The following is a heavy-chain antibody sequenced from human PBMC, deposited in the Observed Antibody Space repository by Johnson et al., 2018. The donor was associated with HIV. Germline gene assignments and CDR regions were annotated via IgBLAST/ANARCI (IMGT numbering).Heavy chain of an antibody. V-gene: IGHV3-30*02. D-gene: IGHD2-21*01. Sequence: QVQLVESGGGVVQPGGSLRLSCAASGFTFTTYGMHWVRQAPGKGLEWVAFIRYDGSNKYYVASVKGRFTISRDNFKNSLYLQMNSLRAEDTAVYYCVCLRVSLSAFDIWGQGTMVTVSS. J-gene: IGHJ3*02. CDR2: IRYDGSNK. CDR1: GFTFTTYG. CDR3: VCLRVSLSAFDI.